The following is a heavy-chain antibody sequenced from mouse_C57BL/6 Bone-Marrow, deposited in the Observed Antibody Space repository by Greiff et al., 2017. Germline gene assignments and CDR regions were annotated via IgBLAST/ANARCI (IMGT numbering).Heavy chain of an antibody. V-gene: IGHV1-81*01. J-gene: IGHJ4*01. D-gene: IGHD1-1*01. CDR2: IYPRSGNT. CDR1: GYTFTSYG. CDR3: ARRAYYGSSYGAMDD. Sequence: QVQLQQSGAELARPGASVKLSCKASGYTFTSYGISWVKQRTGQGLEWIGEIYPRSGNTYYNEKFKGKATLTADKSSSTAYMELRSLPSEDSAVFFCARRAYYGSSYGAMDDWGQGTSVTDSS.